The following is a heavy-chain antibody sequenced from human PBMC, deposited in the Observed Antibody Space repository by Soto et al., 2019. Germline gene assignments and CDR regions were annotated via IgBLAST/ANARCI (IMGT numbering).Heavy chain of an antibody. CDR1: GGSVTGGNYY. V-gene: IGHV4-61*01. D-gene: IGHD2-2*01. CDR3: AVSRDGYSMDV. J-gene: IGHJ6*02. CDR2: IYYSGST. Sequence: SETLSLTCTVSGGSVTGGNYYWTWIRQPPGKGLEWIGYIYYSGSTNYNPSLKSRVTISVDTSKDQFSLKLSSVTAADTAVYYCAVSRDGYSMDVWGQGTTVTVSS.